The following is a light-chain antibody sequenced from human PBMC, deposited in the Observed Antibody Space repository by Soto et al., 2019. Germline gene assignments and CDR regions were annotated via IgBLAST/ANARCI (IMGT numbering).Light chain of an antibody. Sequence: EIVLTQSPGTLSLSPGERATLSCRASQRVSSGYLAWYPPKPGQAPRLLIYGASNRATGNPDRFSGSGSGTDFTLTISRLEPEDFAVYYCQQYGSSGTFGQGTQVDIK. CDR2: GAS. CDR1: QRVSSGY. CDR3: QQYGSSGT. J-gene: IGKJ1*01. V-gene: IGKV3-20*01.